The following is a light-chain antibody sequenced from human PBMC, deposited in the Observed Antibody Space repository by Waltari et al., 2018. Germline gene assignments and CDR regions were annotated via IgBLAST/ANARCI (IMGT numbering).Light chain of an antibody. Sequence: QSALTQPPPASGSPGQSVTIPCTGPSSDVGGYNYVSWYQPHPGKAPNLLIYEVSKRPSGVPDRFSGSKSGNTASLTVSGLQAEDEADYYCSSYAGRNNLVFGGGTKLTVL. CDR3: SSYAGRNNLV. J-gene: IGLJ2*01. CDR1: SSDVGGYNY. V-gene: IGLV2-8*01. CDR2: EVS.